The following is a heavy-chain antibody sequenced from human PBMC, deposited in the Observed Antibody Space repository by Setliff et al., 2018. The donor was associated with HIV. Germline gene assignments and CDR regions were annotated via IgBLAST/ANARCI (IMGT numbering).Heavy chain of an antibody. CDR1: GYSFARYG. CDR3: GRVPYRSAWFSGGHNPFDD. Sequence: GASVKVSCKASGYSFARYGLSWVRQAPGQGLEWMGWISGFNGNTKYGQSFQGRVTMTTDTSTSTVYMELRSLRSDDTAVYYCGRVPYRSAWFSGGHNPFDDWGQGTMVTVSS. V-gene: IGHV1-18*01. D-gene: IGHD6-19*01. CDR2: ISGFNGNT. J-gene: IGHJ3*01.